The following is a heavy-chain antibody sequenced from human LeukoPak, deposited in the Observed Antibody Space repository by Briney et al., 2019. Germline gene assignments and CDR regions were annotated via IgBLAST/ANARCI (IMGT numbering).Heavy chain of an antibody. CDR3: AGRGGSYRQSRVSRSSDDAFDI. CDR1: GGSISSYY. CDR2: IYTSVST. Sequence: SETLSLTCTVSGGSISSYYWSWIRQPPGKGLEWIGYIYTSVSTNYNPSLKSRVTISVDPSKNQFSLKLSSVTAADTAVYYCAGRGGSYRQSRVSRSSDDAFDIWGQGTMVTVSS. D-gene: IGHD1-26*01. J-gene: IGHJ3*02. V-gene: IGHV4-4*09.